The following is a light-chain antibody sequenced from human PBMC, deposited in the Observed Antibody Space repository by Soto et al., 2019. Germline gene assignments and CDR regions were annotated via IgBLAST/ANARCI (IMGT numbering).Light chain of an antibody. J-gene: IGKJ1*01. CDR3: QQYGSSPRT. CDR2: GAF. V-gene: IGKV3-20*01. Sequence: DIVLTQSRDTLSLSPGERAPFFCLASQSVSSDYLAWYQQKPGQAPRLLIYGAFKRATGIPDRFSGSGSGTDFTLTISRMEPEDFAVYCCQQYGSSPRTFGQGTKVDIK. CDR1: QSVSSDY.